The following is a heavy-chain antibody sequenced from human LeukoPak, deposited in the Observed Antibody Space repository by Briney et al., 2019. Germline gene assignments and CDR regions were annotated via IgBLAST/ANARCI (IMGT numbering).Heavy chain of an antibody. D-gene: IGHD3-22*01. CDR1: GGTFSSYA. J-gene: IGHJ4*02. CDR3: ARDVSYYYDNTGSPC. Sequence: SVKVSCKASGGTFSSYAISWVRQAPGQGLEWMGRIILTLDSANYAQKFQDRVTITADTSTSTVYMELSSLTSEDTAMYYCARDVSYYYDNTGSPCWGQGTLVTVSS. V-gene: IGHV1-69*04. CDR2: IILTLDSA.